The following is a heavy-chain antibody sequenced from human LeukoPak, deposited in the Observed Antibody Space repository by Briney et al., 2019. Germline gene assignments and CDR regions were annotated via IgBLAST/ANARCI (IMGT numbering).Heavy chain of an antibody. V-gene: IGHV4-61*02. D-gene: IGHD3-3*01. CDR3: ARGPGITIFGVARGDWFDP. CDR2: IYTSGST. CDR1: GGSISSGSYY. Sequence: SETLSLTCTVSGGSISSGSYYWSWIRQPAGKGLEWIGRIYTSGSTNYNPSLKSRVTILVDTSKNQFSLKLSSVTAADTAVYYCARGPGITIFGVARGDWFDPWGQGTLVTVSS. J-gene: IGHJ5*02.